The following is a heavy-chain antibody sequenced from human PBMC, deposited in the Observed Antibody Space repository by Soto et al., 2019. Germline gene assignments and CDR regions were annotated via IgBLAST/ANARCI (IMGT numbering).Heavy chain of an antibody. Sequence: LRLSCPASGFIFRRPAMNWVRQAPGKGLEWVSSISSSSSYIYYADSVRGRFTISRDNSKNTLFLQMNTLRAEDTAIYYCAKKVSSGSGSQFFDYWGQGTLVTVSS. CDR1: GFIFRRPA. D-gene: IGHD3-10*01. V-gene: IGHV3-21*04. CDR3: AKKVSSGSGSQFFDY. CDR2: ISSSSSYI. J-gene: IGHJ4*02.